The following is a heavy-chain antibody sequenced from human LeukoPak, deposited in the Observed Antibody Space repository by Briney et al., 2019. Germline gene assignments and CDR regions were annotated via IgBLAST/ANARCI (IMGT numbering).Heavy chain of an antibody. CDR2: ISSSSSYI. CDR1: GFTFRSYS. CDR3: ARGYSGYDYLTGY. D-gene: IGHD5-12*01. J-gene: IGHJ4*02. Sequence: PGGSLRLSCAASGFTFRSYSMNWVRQAPGKGLEWVSSISSSSSYIYYADSVKGRFTISRDNAKNSLYLQMNSLRAEDTAVYYCARGYSGYDYLTGYWGQGTLVTVSS. V-gene: IGHV3-21*01.